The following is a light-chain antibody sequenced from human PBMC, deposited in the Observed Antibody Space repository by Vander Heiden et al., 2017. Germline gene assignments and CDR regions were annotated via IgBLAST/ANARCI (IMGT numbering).Light chain of an antibody. CDR1: QSVSYY. V-gene: IGKV3-11*01. CDR3: QQRSIWPLT. Sequence: EMVLTHSPATLSLSPGERATLSCRASQSVSYYLAWYQQKPGQAPRLLIYDASNRATGIPARFSGNGSATDFTLTISNLEPEDFAVYYCQQRSIWPLTFGGGTKVEIK. CDR2: DAS. J-gene: IGKJ4*01.